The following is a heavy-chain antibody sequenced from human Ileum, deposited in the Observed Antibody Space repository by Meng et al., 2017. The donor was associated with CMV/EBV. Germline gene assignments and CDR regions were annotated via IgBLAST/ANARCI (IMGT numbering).Heavy chain of an antibody. J-gene: IGHJ1*01. V-gene: IGHV2-5*02. D-gene: IGHD3-16*01. Sequence: CSLSGVTVSSSGMSVVWVRQPPGKALEWLALIYWDDDARYNPSLKSRLTITKDTSKNHVVLTMSDMDPVDTATYHCAMIMPVGYFQHWGQSALVTVSS. CDR1: GVTVSSSGMS. CDR2: IYWDDDA. CDR3: AMIMPVGYFQH.